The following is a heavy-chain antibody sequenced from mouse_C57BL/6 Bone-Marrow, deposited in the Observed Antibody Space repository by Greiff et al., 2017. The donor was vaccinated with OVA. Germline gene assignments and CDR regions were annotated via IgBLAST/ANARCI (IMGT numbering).Heavy chain of an antibody. D-gene: IGHD2-12*01. CDR1: GFNIKDDY. CDR3: TFYLYEGFDY. V-gene: IGHV14-4*01. J-gene: IGHJ2*01. CDR2: IDPENGDT. Sequence: VQLQQSGAELVRPGASVKLSCTASGFNIKDDYMHWVKQRPEQGLEWIGWIDPENGDTEYASKFQGKATITADTSSNTAYLPLSSLTSEDTAVYYCTFYLYEGFDYWGQGTTLTVSS.